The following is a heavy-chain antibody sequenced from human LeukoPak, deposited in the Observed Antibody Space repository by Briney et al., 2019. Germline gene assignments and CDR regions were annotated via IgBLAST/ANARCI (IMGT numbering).Heavy chain of an antibody. V-gene: IGHV1-69*05. CDR1: GGTFSSYA. Sequence: SVKVSCKASGGTFSSYAISWVRQAPGQGLEWMGGIMPIFGTANYAQKFQGRVTITTDESTSTAYMELSSLRSEDTAVYYCASNLVAARPDYYYYYYYMDVWGKGTTVTVSS. J-gene: IGHJ6*03. CDR3: ASNLVAARPDYYYYYYYMDV. CDR2: IMPIFGTA. D-gene: IGHD2-15*01.